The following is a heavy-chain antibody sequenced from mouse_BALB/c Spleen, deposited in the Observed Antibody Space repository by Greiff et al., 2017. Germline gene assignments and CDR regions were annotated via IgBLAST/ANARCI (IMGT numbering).Heavy chain of an antibody. CDR3: ARYEGTYAMDY. CDR2: INPYYGST. CDR1: GYSFTDYI. D-gene: IGHD2-12*01. Sequence: VQLQQTGPELVKPGASVKISCKASGYSFTDYIMLWVKQSHGKSLEWIGNINPYYGSTSYNLKFKGKATLTVDKSSSTAYMQLNSLTSEDSAVYYCARYEGTYAMDYWGQGTSVTVSS. V-gene: IGHV1-39*01. J-gene: IGHJ4*01.